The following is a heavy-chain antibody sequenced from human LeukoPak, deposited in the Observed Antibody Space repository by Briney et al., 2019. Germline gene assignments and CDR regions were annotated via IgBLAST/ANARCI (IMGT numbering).Heavy chain of an antibody. Sequence: PGGSLRLSCAASGFTVSSNYMSWVRQAPGKGLEWVSVIYSGGSTYYADSVKGRFTISRDNSKNTLYLQMNSLRAEDTAVYYCFTMVRGVIITDYWGQGTLVTVSS. CDR1: GFTVSSNY. D-gene: IGHD3-10*01. CDR3: FTMVRGVIITDY. CDR2: IYSGGST. V-gene: IGHV3-53*01. J-gene: IGHJ4*02.